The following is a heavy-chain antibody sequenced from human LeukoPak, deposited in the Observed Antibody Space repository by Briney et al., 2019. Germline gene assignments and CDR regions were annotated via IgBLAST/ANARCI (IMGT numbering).Heavy chain of an antibody. CDR3: TRDLMDYDVSTGLHHYYMDV. D-gene: IGHD3-9*01. V-gene: IGHV3-23*01. CDR2: ISGSGGST. CDR1: GFTFSSYA. Sequence: GGSLRLSCAASGFTFSSYAMSWVRQAPGKGLEWVSAISGSGGSTYYADSVRGRFTISRDNAKNTLYLQMNTLRVDDTAVYYCTRDLMDYDVSTGLHHYYMDVWGQGTTVTVSS. J-gene: IGHJ6*02.